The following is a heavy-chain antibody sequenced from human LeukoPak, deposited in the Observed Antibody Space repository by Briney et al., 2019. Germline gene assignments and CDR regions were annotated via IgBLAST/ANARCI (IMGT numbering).Heavy chain of an antibody. V-gene: IGHV3-7*01. J-gene: IGHJ4*02. Sequence: GGSLRLSCAASGFTFSSYGMSWVRQAPGKGLEWVANIKRDGSEKNYVDSVKGRFTISRDNAKSSLYLQMNRLRVEDTAVYYCVRDPSAGSESWGQGTLVTVSS. CDR3: VRDPSAGSES. CDR2: IKRDGSEK. D-gene: IGHD6-25*01. CDR1: GFTFSSYG.